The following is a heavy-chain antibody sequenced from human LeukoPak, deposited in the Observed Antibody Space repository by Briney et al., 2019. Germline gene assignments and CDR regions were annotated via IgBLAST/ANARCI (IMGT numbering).Heavy chain of an antibody. J-gene: IGHJ4*02. CDR2: ISSSSSYI. CDR3: AREIIVVGGHFDY. CDR1: GFSFSSYS. Sequence: TGRSLRLSWAAAGFSFSSYSMNWARQPPGKWLGWVSSISSSSSYIYYADSVKGRFTISRDNAKNSLYLQMNSLRAEDTAVYYCAREIIVVGGHFDYWGQGTLVTVSS. V-gene: IGHV3-21*01. D-gene: IGHD3-22*01.